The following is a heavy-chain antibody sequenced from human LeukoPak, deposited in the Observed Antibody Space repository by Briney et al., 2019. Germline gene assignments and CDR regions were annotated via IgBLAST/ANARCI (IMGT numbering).Heavy chain of an antibody. CDR1: GGSISNNNYY. J-gene: IGHJ5*02. CDR2: IYYSGST. D-gene: IGHD5-24*01. Sequence: RPSETLSLTCSVSGGSISNNNYYWGWIRQPPGKGLEWIGSIYYSGSTYSNPSLKSRVTTSVDTSKNQFSLKLSSVTAADTAVYYCARHAVEMATIDLGPNWFDPWGQGTLVTVSS. V-gene: IGHV4-39*01. CDR3: ARHAVEMATIDLGPNWFDP.